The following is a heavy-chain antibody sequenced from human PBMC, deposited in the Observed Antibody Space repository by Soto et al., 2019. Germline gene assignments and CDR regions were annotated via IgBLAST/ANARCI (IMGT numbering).Heavy chain of an antibody. Sequence: SQTLSLTCAISGDSVSSNSAAWNWIRQSPSRGLEWLGRTYYRSKWYNDYAVSVKSRITINPDTSKNQFSLQLTSVTPEAKSVYSCARSELRFLEWPKAYGMDVWGQGTTVTVSS. D-gene: IGHD3-3*01. J-gene: IGHJ6*02. CDR2: TYYRSKWYN. CDR3: ARSELRFLEWPKAYGMDV. V-gene: IGHV6-1*01. CDR1: GDSVSSNSAA.